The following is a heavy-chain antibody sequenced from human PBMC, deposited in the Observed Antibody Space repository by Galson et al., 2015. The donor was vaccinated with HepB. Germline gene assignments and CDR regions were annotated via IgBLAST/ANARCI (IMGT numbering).Heavy chain of an antibody. CDR1: GYTFTSYG. D-gene: IGHD1-7*01. V-gene: IGHV1-18*04. CDR2: TSAYNGNT. J-gene: IGHJ4*02. CDR3: ARVYWNYFQYDY. Sequence: SVKVSCKASGYTFTSYGISWVRQAPGQGLEWMGWTSAYNGNTNYAQKLQGRVTMTTDTSTSTAYMELRSLRSDDTAVYYCARVYWNYFQYDYWGQGTLVTVSS.